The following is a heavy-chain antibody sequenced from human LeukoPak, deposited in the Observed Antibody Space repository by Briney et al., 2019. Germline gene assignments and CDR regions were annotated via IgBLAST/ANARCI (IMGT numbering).Heavy chain of an antibody. D-gene: IGHD3-3*01. CDR2: INHSGST. CDR1: GFTFSSYW. J-gene: IGHJ6*02. V-gene: IGHV4-34*01. Sequence: GSLRLSCAASGFTFSSYWMSWVRQPPGKGLEWIGEINHSGSTNYNPSLKSRVTISVDTSKNQFSLKLSSVTAADTAVYYCARALTIFGVANFRGMDVWGQGTTVTVSS. CDR3: ARALTIFGVANFRGMDV.